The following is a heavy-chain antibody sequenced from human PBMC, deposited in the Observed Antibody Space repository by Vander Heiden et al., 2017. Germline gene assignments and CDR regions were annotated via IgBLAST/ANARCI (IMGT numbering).Heavy chain of an antibody. CDR3: GRDPNGNYVGAFDF. Sequence: EPGGGLVQPGGSLRLSCAASGFTFSNYALTWVRQAPGKGLEWVSAITSDGGTMYADSVKGRFTIARDNSKTTLYLQMMSLGGDDTAIYFCGRDPNGNYVGAFDFWGQGTMVTVSS. J-gene: IGHJ3*01. CDR2: ITSDGGT. V-gene: IGHV3-23*01. D-gene: IGHD4-17*01. CDR1: GFTFSNYA.